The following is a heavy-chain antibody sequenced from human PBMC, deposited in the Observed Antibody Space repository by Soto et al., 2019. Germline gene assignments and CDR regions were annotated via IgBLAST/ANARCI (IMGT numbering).Heavy chain of an antibody. V-gene: IGHV3-64D*06. J-gene: IGHJ4*02. CDR2: ISSTGGST. CDR1: GLTLTNYA. D-gene: IGHD2-2*01. Sequence: PGGSLRLSCSASGLTLTNYAINWIRQAQGKGLEYVSAISSTGGSTYYADSVKGRFTISRDNSKNTVYLQMSSLRSEDSAVYYCVARYCSSTTCYQVDYWGQGTLVTVSS. CDR3: VARYCSSTTCYQVDY.